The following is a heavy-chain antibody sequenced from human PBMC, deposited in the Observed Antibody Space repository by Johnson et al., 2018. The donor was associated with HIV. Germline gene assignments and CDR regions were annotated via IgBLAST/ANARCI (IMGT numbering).Heavy chain of an antibody. CDR1: YD. CDR2: IGTAGDT. D-gene: IGHD3-3*02. V-gene: IGHV3-13*01. CDR3: GKDTLLESGFDI. Sequence: YDMHWVRQATGKGLEWVSAIGTAGDTYYPGSVKGRFTISRENAKNSLYLQMNSLRAGDTAVYYCGKDTLLESGFDIWGQGTMVTVSS. J-gene: IGHJ3*02.